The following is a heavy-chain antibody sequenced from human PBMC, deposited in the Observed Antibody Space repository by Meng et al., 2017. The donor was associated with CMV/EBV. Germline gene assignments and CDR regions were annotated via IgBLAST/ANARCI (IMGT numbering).Heavy chain of an antibody. V-gene: IGHV3-74*01. Sequence: GESLKISCAASGFTFSSYWMHWVRQAPGKGLVWVSRINSDGSSTSYADSVKGRFTISRDNAKNTLYLQMSSLRAEDTAVYYCARDLRGGSWKGGMDVWGQGTTVTVSS. D-gene: IGHD6-13*01. CDR3: ARDLRGGSWKGGMDV. J-gene: IGHJ6*02. CDR1: GFTFSSYW. CDR2: INSDGSST.